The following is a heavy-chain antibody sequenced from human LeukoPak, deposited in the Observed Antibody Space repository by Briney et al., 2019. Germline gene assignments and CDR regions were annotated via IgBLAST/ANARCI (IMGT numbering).Heavy chain of an antibody. D-gene: IGHD5-18*01. V-gene: IGHV3-30*02. CDR2: IRFDGSNK. Sequence: GSLRLSCAASGFTFSSYGMHWVRQAPGKGLEWVAFIRFDGSNKYYADSVKGRFTISRDNSENTLYLQMNSLRAEDTAVYYCAKVDTAMDNYYYYYYMDVWGKGTTVTVSS. CDR3: AKVDTAMDNYYYYYYMDV. CDR1: GFTFSSYG. J-gene: IGHJ6*03.